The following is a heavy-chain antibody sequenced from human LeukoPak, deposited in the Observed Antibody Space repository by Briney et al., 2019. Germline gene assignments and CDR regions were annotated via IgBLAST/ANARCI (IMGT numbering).Heavy chain of an antibody. D-gene: IGHD4-17*01. J-gene: IGHJ5*02. V-gene: IGHV4-31*03. CDR3: AREFYGDYVSFDP. Sequence: SETLSLTCTVSGGSISSGGYYWSWIRQHPGKGLEWIGYIYYSGSTYYNPSLKSRVTISVDTSMNQFSLKLSSVTAADTAVYYCAREFYGDYVSFDPWGQGTLVTVSS. CDR1: GGSISSGGYY. CDR2: IYYSGST.